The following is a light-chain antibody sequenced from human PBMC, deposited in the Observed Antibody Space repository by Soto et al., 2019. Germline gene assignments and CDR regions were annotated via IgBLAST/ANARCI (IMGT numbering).Light chain of an antibody. Sequence: QCALTQPASVSGSPGQSITISCTGTSSDVGGYNYVSWYQQHPGKAPKLMIYEVSNRPSGVSNRFSGSKSGNTASLTISGLQAEDEADYYCSSYRRSSTLVFGTGTKLTVL. CDR2: EVS. CDR1: SSDVGGYNY. CDR3: SSYRRSSTLV. V-gene: IGLV2-14*01. J-gene: IGLJ1*01.